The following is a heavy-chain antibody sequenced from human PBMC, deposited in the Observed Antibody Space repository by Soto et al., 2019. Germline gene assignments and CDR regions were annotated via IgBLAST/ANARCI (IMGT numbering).Heavy chain of an antibody. D-gene: IGHD1-1*01. J-gene: IGHJ4*02. CDR3: ARGRYGDY. V-gene: IGHV1-18*01. Sequence: QVHLVQSGAEVKKSGASVKVSCKGSGYDFTTYGITWVRQAPGQGLEWMAWISAHNGNTDYAKKLQGRVTVTRDTSTGTAYMGLRSLRSDDTAVYYCARGRYGDYWGQGALVTVSS. CDR2: ISAHNGNT. CDR1: GYDFTTYG.